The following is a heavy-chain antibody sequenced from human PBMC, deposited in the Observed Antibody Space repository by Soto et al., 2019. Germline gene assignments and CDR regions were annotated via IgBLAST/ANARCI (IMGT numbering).Heavy chain of an antibody. CDR2: ISSSGSTI. D-gene: IGHD6-19*01. Sequence: EVQLVESGGGLVQPGGSLRLSCAVSGFTFSSYEMNWVRQAPGKGLEWVSYISSSGSTIYYADSVKGRFTISRDNAKNSLYLHMNSLRAEDTAVYYCARKGIAVAGIAFDIWGQGTMVTVSS. CDR1: GFTFSSYE. CDR3: ARKGIAVAGIAFDI. J-gene: IGHJ3*02. V-gene: IGHV3-48*03.